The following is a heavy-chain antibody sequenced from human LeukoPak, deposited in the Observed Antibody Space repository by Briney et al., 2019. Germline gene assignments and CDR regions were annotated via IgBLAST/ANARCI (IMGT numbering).Heavy chain of an antibody. V-gene: IGHV4-34*01. CDR3: ARRRTMVRGNLDY. Sequence: PSETLSLTCAVYGGSFSGYYWSWIRQPPGKGLEWIGEINHSGSTNYNPSLKSRVTISVDTSKNQFSLKLSSVTAADTAVYYCARRRTMVRGNLDYWGQGTLVTVSS. CDR2: INHSGST. CDR1: GGSFSGYY. J-gene: IGHJ4*02. D-gene: IGHD3-10*01.